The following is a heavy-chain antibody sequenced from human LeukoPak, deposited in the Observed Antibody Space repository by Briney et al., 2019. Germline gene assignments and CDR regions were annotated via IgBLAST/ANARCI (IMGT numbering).Heavy chain of an antibody. V-gene: IGHV4-4*02. Sequence: SETPSLTCAVSGGSISSSNWWSWVRQPPGKGLEWIGEILHSGSANYNPSLESRVTISMDKSKNQFSLRLNSVIAADTAVYYCARDRWDDSGSLDSWGQGTLVTVSS. J-gene: IGHJ4*02. CDR1: GGSISSSNW. CDR3: ARDRWDDSGSLDS. D-gene: IGHD3-10*01. CDR2: ILHSGSA.